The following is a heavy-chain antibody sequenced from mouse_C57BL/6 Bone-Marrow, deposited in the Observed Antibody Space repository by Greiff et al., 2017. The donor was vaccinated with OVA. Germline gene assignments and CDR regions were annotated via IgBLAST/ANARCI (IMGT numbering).Heavy chain of an antibody. CDR3: ASPYYGYDGFDY. J-gene: IGHJ2*01. CDR2: IYPGSGST. D-gene: IGHD2-9*01. V-gene: IGHV1-55*01. Sequence: VQLQQPGAELVKPGASVKMSCKASGYTFTSYWITWVKQRPGQGLEWIGDIYPGSGSTNYNEKFKSKATLTVDTSSSTAYMQLSSLTSEDSAVYYCASPYYGYDGFDYWGQGTTLTVSS. CDR1: GYTFTSYW.